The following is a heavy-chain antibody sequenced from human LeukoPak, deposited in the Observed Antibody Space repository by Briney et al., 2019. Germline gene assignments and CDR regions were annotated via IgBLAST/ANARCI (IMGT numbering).Heavy chain of an antibody. CDR1: GFTFGSYA. J-gene: IGHJ5*02. V-gene: IGHV3-23*01. Sequence: GGSLRLSCAASGFTFGSYAMSWVRQAPGKGLEWVSAISGSGGSTYYADSVKGRFTISRDNSKNTLYLQMNSLRAEDTAVYYCAKDPYSNYADDWFDPWGQGTLVTVSS. CDR3: AKDPYSNYADDWFDP. CDR2: ISGSGGST. D-gene: IGHD4-11*01.